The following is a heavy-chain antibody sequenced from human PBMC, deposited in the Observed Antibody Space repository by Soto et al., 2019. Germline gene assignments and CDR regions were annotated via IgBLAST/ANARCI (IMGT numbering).Heavy chain of an antibody. D-gene: IGHD3-22*01. CDR1: GGSVSSGSYY. Sequence: QVQLQESGPGLVKPSETLSLTCTVSGGSVSSGSYYWSWIRQPPGKGLGWIGYIYYSGSTNYNPSLKSRVTISVDTSKNQFSLKLSSVTAADTAVYYCARSRAYDSSGYYYWGQGTLVTVSS. CDR3: ARSRAYDSSGYYY. V-gene: IGHV4-61*01. J-gene: IGHJ4*02. CDR2: IYYSGST.